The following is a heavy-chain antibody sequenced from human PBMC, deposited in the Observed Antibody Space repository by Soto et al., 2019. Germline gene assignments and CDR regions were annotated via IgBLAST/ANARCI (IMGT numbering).Heavy chain of an antibody. CDR1: GFTFSSYG. V-gene: IGHV3-33*01. CDR2: IWFDGSDE. Sequence: QVQLVESGGGVVQPGRSLRLSCAASGFTFSSYGMHWVRQGPGKGLEWVAVIWFDGSDEYYADSVKGRFTISRDNYKNTLYLQMNSLRDEDTAVYYCARVGSTLVTPRDDFDLWGQGTMVTVSS. J-gene: IGHJ3*01. CDR3: ARVGSTLVTPRDDFDL. D-gene: IGHD3-10*01.